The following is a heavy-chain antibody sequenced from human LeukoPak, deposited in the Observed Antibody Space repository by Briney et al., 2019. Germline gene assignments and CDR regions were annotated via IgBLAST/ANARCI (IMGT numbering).Heavy chain of an antibody. CDR3: ARGRGHSYGQYYFNY. V-gene: IGHV4-59*01. Sequence: PSETLSLTCTVSGGSISSYYCTWMRQTPGKGLEWIGYIHYSGNTNYNPSLKSRVTISVDTTKNQFSLNLSSVTAADTAVYYCARGRGHSYGQYYFNYWGQGTLVTVSS. CDR1: GGSISSYY. J-gene: IGHJ4*02. CDR2: IHYSGNT. D-gene: IGHD5-18*01.